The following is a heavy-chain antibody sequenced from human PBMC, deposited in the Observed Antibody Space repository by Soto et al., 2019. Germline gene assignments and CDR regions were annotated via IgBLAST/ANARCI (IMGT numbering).Heavy chain of an antibody. CDR3: AKTPGSSGWKHDY. V-gene: IGHV3-7*01. Sequence: GGSLRLSYAASGFTFSNYWMSWVRQAPGKGLEWVANIKQDGGDQYYVDSVKGRFSISRDNAKNSLYLQMNSLRAEDTAVYYCAKTPGSSGWKHDYWGQGTLVTVSS. CDR2: IKQDGGDQ. J-gene: IGHJ4*02. D-gene: IGHD6-19*01. CDR1: GFTFSNYW.